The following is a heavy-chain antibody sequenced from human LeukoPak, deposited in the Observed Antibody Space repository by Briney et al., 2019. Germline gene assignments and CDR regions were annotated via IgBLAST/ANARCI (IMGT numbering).Heavy chain of an antibody. D-gene: IGHD3-22*01. CDR1: GFTFSSYG. Sequence: GGSLRLSCAASGFTFSSYGMHWVRLAPGKGVEWVAVISYEGNKKYYADSVKGRFTITRDNSKNTLYLQMNSLRGEDTAVYYCAKTPSSGSSGYYWFDYWGQGTLVTVSS. J-gene: IGHJ4*02. CDR3: AKTPSSGSSGYYWFDY. CDR2: ISYEGNKK. V-gene: IGHV3-30*18.